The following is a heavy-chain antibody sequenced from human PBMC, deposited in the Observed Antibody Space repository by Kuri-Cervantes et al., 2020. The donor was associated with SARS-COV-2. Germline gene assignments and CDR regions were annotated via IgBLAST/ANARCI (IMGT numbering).Heavy chain of an antibody. CDR2: IYESGDT. CDR3: ARSRGYCSSTSCFYYYGMDV. J-gene: IGHJ6*02. D-gene: IGHD2-2*01. CDR1: GASISSSTYY. V-gene: IGHV4-39*01. Sequence: GSLRLSCTVSGASISSSTYYWGWIRQSPGKGLEWLGSIYESGDTYYSSSLKSRLSLSVDTSKNQFSLKLSSVTAADTAVYYCARSRGYCSSTSCFYYYGMDVWGQGTTVTVSS.